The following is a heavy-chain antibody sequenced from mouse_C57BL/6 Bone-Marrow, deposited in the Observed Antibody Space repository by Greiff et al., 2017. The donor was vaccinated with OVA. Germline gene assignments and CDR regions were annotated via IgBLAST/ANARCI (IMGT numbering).Heavy chain of an antibody. CDR3: AREDGNWFAY. D-gene: IGHD2-1*01. J-gene: IGHJ3*01. CDR2: INPSSGYT. V-gene: IGHV1-4*01. CDR1: GYTFTSYT. Sequence: QVQLQQSGAQLARPGASVKMSCKASGYTFTSYTMHWVKQRPGQGLEWIGYINPSSGYTKYNQKFKDKATLTADKSSSTAYMQLSSLTSEDSAVYYCAREDGNWFAYWGQGTLVTVSA.